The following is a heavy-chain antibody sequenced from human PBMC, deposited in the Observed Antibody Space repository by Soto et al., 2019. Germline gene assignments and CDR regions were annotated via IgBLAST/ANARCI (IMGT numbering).Heavy chain of an antibody. CDR1: GYMFTSYF. D-gene: IGHD6-19*01. CDR2: INPSDGTT. CDR3: ARDTDSSARPRAEFDS. Sequence: QGHLVQSGAEVKRPGASVRVSCESSGYMFTSYFIHWVRQAPGQGLEWGGVINPSDGTTTYAQKFQTRITMTRDTSTTTVDMELSSPRSEDTAVYYCARDTDSSARPRAEFDSWGQGTLITVSS. J-gene: IGHJ4*02. V-gene: IGHV1-46*01.